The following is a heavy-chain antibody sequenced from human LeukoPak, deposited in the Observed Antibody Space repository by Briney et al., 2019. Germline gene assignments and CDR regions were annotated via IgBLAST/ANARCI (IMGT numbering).Heavy chain of an antibody. D-gene: IGHD4-11*01. CDR2: INHSGST. J-gene: IGHJ3*02. V-gene: IGHV4-34*01. CDR3: ARDSVTTHFAFDI. Sequence: TSETLSLTCAVYGGSFSGYYWSWIRQPPGKGLEWIGEINHSGSTNYNPSLKSRVTISVDTSKNQFSLKLSSVTAADTAVYYCARDSVTTHFAFDIWGQGTMVTVSS. CDR1: GGSFSGYY.